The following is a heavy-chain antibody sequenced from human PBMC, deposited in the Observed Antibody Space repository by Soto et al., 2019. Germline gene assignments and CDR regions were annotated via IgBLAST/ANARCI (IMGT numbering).Heavy chain of an antibody. CDR1: GYTFTSYD. J-gene: IGHJ4*02. CDR2: MNPNSGNT. Sequence: QVQLVQSGAEVKKPGASVKVSCKASGYTFTSYDLNWARQATGQGLAWMGWMNPNSGNTGCAEKFQGRVTMTRNTSIRTAYMELSSLRSDDTAVYYCARSTNDYGDRHWGQGTLVTVSS. CDR3: ARSTNDYGDRH. V-gene: IGHV1-8*01. D-gene: IGHD4-17*01.